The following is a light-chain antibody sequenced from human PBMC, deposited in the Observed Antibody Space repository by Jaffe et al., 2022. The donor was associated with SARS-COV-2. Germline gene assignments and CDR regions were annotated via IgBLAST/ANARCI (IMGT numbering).Light chain of an antibody. CDR3: QQRSYWPWT. CDR2: DAS. Sequence: EIVLTQSPATLSLSPGERATLSCRASQSVSSYFAWYQQKPGQAPGLLIYDASNRATGIPARFSGSGSGTDFTLTISSLEPEDFAVYYCQQRSYWPWTFGQGTKVEIK. J-gene: IGKJ1*01. CDR1: QSVSSY. V-gene: IGKV3-11*01.